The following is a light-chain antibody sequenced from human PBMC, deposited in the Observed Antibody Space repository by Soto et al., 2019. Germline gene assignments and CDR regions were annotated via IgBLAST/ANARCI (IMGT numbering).Light chain of an antibody. CDR2: WAS. Sequence: DIVMTQSPDSLAVSLGERATINCKSSQSVLYSSNNKNYLAWYQQKPGQPPKLLIYWASTRESGVPDRFSGSGSGTDFTLTISSLQAEDVDVYYCQQYYSTPRTFGQGTKVEIK. J-gene: IGKJ1*01. CDR1: QSVLYSSNNKNY. CDR3: QQYYSTPRT. V-gene: IGKV4-1*01.